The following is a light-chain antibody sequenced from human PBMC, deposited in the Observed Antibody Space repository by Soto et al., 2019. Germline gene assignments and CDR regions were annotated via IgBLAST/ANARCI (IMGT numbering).Light chain of an antibody. V-gene: IGLV2-23*01. J-gene: IGLJ3*02. CDR3: SSYAGATTWV. CDR2: EGS. CDR1: SGDVGSFDL. Sequence: QSALTQPASVSGSPGQSITISCTGASGDVGSFDLVSWYLQHPGKAPKLLIYEGSERPSGVSTRFSGSKSGNTASLTISGLQAEDEADYYCSSYAGATTWVFGGGTQLTVL.